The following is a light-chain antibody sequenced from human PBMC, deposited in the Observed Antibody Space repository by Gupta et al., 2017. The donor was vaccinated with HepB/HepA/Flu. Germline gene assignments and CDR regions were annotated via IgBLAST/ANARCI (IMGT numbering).Light chain of an antibody. CDR2: SNK. CDR1: SSNIGSNT. CDR3: AAWDDSVNGPV. V-gene: IGLV1-44*01. Sequence: QSVLTQPPSASWTPGQRVTIPCSRSSSNIGSNTVNWYQQHPGPAPKLLIYSNKQRPSGVPDRFSGSKSGTTASLAISGLQSEDEADYYCAAWDDSVNGPVFGGGTKLTVL. J-gene: IGLJ2*01.